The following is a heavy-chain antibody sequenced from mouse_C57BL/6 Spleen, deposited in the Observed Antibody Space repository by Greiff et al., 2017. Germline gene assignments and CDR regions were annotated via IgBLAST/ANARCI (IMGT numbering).Heavy chain of an antibody. D-gene: IGHD1-1*01. CDR1: GYSFTGYF. CDR3: ARIYYGSRSPYYAMDY. J-gene: IGHJ4*01. V-gene: IGHV1-20*01. CDR2: INPYNGDT. Sequence: DVKLQESGPELVKPGDSVKISCKASGYSFTGYFMNWVMQSHGKSLEWIGRINPYNGDTFYNQKFKGKATLTVDKSSSTAHMELRSLTSEDSAVYYCARIYYGSRSPYYAMDYWGQGTSVTVSS.